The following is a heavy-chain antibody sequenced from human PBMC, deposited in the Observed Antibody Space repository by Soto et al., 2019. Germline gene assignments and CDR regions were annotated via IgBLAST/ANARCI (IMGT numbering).Heavy chain of an antibody. CDR1: GGSISSGGYS. CDR2: IYHSGST. V-gene: IGHV4-30-2*01. D-gene: IGHD3-22*01. CDR3: ARHLYYYDSIDY. Sequence: SETLSLTCAVSGGSISSGGYSWSWIRQPPGKGLEWIGYIYHSGSTYYNPSLKSRVAISVDRSKNQFSLKLSSVTAADTAVYYCARHLYYYDSIDYWGQGTLVTVSS. J-gene: IGHJ4*02.